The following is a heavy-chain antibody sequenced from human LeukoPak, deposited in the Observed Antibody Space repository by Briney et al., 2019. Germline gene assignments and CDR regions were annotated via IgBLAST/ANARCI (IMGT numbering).Heavy chain of an antibody. J-gene: IGHJ4*02. Sequence: SETLSLTCTVSGGSISSYYWSWIRQPAGKGLAWIGRIYTSGSTNYNPSLKSRVTMSVDTSKNQFSLKLSSVTAADTAVYYCARDQGWVYGSGSYLAYWGQGTLVTVSS. V-gene: IGHV4-4*07. D-gene: IGHD3-10*01. CDR2: IYTSGST. CDR1: GGSISSYY. CDR3: ARDQGWVYGSGSYLAY.